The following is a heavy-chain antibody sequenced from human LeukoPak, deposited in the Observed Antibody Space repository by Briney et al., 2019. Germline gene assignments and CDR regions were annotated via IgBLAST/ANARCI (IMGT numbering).Heavy chain of an antibody. CDR2: ISYDGSNK. V-gene: IGHV3-30-3*01. CDR1: GFTFSSYA. J-gene: IGHJ4*02. CDR3: ARDISGSSIAVDDY. Sequence: PGGSLRLSCAASGFTFSSYAIHWVRQAPGKGLEWVAVISYDGSNKYYADSVKGRFTISRDNSKNTLYLQMNSLRAEDTAVYYCARDISGSSIAVDDYWGQGTLVTVSS. D-gene: IGHD6-19*01.